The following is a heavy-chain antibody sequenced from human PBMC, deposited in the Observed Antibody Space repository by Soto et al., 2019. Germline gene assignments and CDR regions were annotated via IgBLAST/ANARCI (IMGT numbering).Heavy chain of an antibody. Sequence: PGEFLKISCKGSGYSFTSYWIGWVRQMTGKGLEWMGIIYPGDSDTRYSPSFQGQVTISADKSISTAYLQWSSLKASDTAMYYCARPALVRYCSSTSCYDGPGYFDYWGQGTLVTVSS. CDR3: ARPALVRYCSSTSCYDGPGYFDY. J-gene: IGHJ4*02. CDR1: GYSFTSYW. CDR2: IYPGDSDT. V-gene: IGHV5-51*03. D-gene: IGHD2-2*01.